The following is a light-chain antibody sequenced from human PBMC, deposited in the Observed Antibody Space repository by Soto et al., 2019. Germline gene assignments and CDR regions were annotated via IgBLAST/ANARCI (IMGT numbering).Light chain of an antibody. J-gene: IGLJ2*01. CDR2: EVS. Sequence: QSALTQPASVSGSPGQSITISCTGTSSDVGACNYVSWYQQHPDKAPKVIIYEVSKRPSGVSNRFSGSKTGNTASLTISGLQAEDEADYHCNSYTVSNTVIFGGWTKVTVL. CDR3: NSYTVSNTVI. V-gene: IGLV2-14*01. CDR1: SSDVGACNY.